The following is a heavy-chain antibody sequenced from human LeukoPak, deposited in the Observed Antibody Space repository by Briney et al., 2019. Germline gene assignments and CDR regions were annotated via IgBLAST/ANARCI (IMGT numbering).Heavy chain of an antibody. V-gene: IGHV1-18*01. Sequence: ASVKVPCRASGYTFTTYGITWVRQAPGQGLEWLGWISTYNGNTNYAQKFQGRVTLTTDTSASIAYLELRSLRSDDTALYYCARDHLDIVPTIYSYWGQGTLVTVSS. D-gene: IGHD5-12*01. CDR2: ISTYNGNT. CDR1: GYTFTTYG. CDR3: ARDHLDIVPTIYSY. J-gene: IGHJ4*02.